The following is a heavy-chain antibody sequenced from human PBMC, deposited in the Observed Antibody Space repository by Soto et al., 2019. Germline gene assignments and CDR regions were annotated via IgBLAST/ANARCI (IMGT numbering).Heavy chain of an antibody. CDR2: IYYSGST. CDR1: GGSISSYY. D-gene: IGHD3-3*01. CDR3: ARASTYYDFWSGSPYLPYYYYMDV. V-gene: IGHV4-59*01. Sequence: TSETLSLTCTVSGGSISSYYWSWIRQPPGKGLEWIGYIYYSGSTNYNPSPKSRVTISVDTSKNQFSLKLSSVTAADTAVYYCARASTYYDFWSGSPYLPYYYYMDVWGKGTTVTVLL. J-gene: IGHJ6*03.